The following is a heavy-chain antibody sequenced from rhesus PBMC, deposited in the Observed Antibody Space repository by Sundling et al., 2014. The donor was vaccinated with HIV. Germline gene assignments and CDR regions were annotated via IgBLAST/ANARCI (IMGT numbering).Heavy chain of an antibody. J-gene: IGHJ4*01. Sequence: ELQLVESGGGLAKPGGSLRLSCAASGFTFSSHTMHWVRQAPGKGLEWVSGISSGGGIKYYADSVEGRFTISRDNSKNTLSLQMNSLRVEDTAVYHCAKVAGITGTTSLGYWGPGSPGHRLL. CDR3: AKVAGITGTTSLGY. V-gene: IGHV3-103*01. CDR1: GFTFSSHT. D-gene: IGHD1-26*01. CDR2: ISSGGGIK.